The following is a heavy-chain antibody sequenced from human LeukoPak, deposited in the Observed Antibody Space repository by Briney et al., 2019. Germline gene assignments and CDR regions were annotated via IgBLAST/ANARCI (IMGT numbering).Heavy chain of an antibody. CDR3: AKSERGNYYDSIH. Sequence: GGSLRLSCAASGFTFSNYDMHWVRQAPGKGLEWVTFIQFDGSNKYYADSVKGRFTISRDNSKNTLYLQMDSLRAEDTAVYYCAKSERGNYYDSIHWGQGTLVTVSS. V-gene: IGHV3-30*02. CDR2: IQFDGSNK. J-gene: IGHJ4*02. CDR1: GFTFSNYD. D-gene: IGHD3-22*01.